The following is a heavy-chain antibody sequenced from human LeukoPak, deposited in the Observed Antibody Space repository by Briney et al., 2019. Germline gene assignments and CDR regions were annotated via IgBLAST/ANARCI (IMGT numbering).Heavy chain of an antibody. D-gene: IGHD5-24*01. CDR1: GGTFSSYA. Sequence: GASVKVSCKASGGTFSSYAISWVRQAPGRGLEWMGGIIPIFGTANYAQKFQGRVTITADESTSTAYMELSSLRSEDTAVYYCARKATITGPFDYWGQGTLVTVSS. CDR3: ARKATITGPFDY. V-gene: IGHV1-69*13. J-gene: IGHJ4*02. CDR2: IIPIFGTA.